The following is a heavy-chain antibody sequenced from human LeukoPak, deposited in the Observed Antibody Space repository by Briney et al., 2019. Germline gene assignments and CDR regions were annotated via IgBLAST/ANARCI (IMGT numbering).Heavy chain of an antibody. CDR3: ARLPYCSGGSCYSGAFDI. CDR1: GGSISSYY. Sequence: SETLSLTCTVSGGSISSYYWSWIRQPPGEGLEWIGYIYTSGSTNYNPSLKSRVTISVDTSKNQFSLKLSSVTAADTAVYYCARLPYCSGGSCYSGAFDIWGQGTMVTVSS. CDR2: IYTSGST. J-gene: IGHJ3*02. V-gene: IGHV4-4*09. D-gene: IGHD2-15*01.